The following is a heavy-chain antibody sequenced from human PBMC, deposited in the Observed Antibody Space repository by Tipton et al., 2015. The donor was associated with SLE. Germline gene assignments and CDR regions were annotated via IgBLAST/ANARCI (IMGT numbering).Heavy chain of an antibody. D-gene: IGHD2-2*01. V-gene: IGHV3-48*03. Sequence: SLRLSCAASGFTFSSYEMNWVRQAPGKGLEWVSYISSGGSTIYYADSVKGRFTISRDNAKNSLYLQMNSLRAEDTAVYYCASLSTSGGSGMDVWGQGTTVTVSS. CDR2: ISSGGSTI. CDR3: ASLSTSGGSGMDV. CDR1: GFTFSSYE. J-gene: IGHJ6*02.